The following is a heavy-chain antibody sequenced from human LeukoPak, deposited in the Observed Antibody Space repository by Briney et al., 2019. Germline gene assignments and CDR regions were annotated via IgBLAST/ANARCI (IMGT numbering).Heavy chain of an antibody. V-gene: IGHV3-69-1*01. CDR3: ARDGDSSSGQDY. Sequence: PGGSLRLSCAASGFTFSDYYMSWIRQAPGKGLEWVSSISSSSYIYYADSVKGRFTISRDNAKNSLYLQMNSLRAEDTAVYYCARDGDSSSGQDYWGQGTLVTVSS. J-gene: IGHJ4*02. CDR2: ISSSSYI. D-gene: IGHD6-13*01. CDR1: GFTFSDYY.